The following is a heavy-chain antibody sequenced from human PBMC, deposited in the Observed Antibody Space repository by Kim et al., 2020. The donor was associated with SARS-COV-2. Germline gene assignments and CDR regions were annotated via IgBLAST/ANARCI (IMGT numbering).Heavy chain of an antibody. CDR2: INHSGST. CDR1: GGSFSGYY. D-gene: IGHD6-19*01. Sequence: SETLSLTCAVYGGSFSGYYWSWIRQPPGKGLEWIGEINHSGSTNYNPSLKSRVTISVDTSKNQFSLKLSSVTAADTAVYYCAGRSSGWSIGLYYFDYWGQGTLVTVSS. CDR3: AGRSSGWSIGLYYFDY. J-gene: IGHJ4*02. V-gene: IGHV4-34*01.